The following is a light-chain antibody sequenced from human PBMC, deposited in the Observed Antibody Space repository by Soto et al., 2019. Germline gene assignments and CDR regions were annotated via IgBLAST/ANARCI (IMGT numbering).Light chain of an antibody. CDR2: GAS. CDR3: QQYNNWPFS. J-gene: IGKJ5*01. CDR1: QSVISNY. Sequence: PGERATLSCRASQSVISNYLAWYQQKPGQPPRLLIYGASTRATGIPDRFSGTGSETDFTLTISGLQSEDSAVYFCQQYNNWPFSFGQGTRLE. V-gene: IGKV3D-15*01.